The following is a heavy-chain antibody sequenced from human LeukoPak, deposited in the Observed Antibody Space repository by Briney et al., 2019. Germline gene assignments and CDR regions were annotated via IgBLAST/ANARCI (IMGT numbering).Heavy chain of an antibody. CDR2: IYHSGST. D-gene: IGHD3-22*01. J-gene: IGHJ4*02. CDR3: ARGNYYDRGPFDY. Sequence: SETLSLTCTVSGYSISSGYYWGWIRQPPGKGLEWIGSIYHSGSTYYNPSLKSRVTISVDTSKNQFSLKLSSVTAADTAVYYCARGNYYDRGPFDYWGQGTLVTVSS. CDR1: GYSISSGYY. V-gene: IGHV4-38-2*02.